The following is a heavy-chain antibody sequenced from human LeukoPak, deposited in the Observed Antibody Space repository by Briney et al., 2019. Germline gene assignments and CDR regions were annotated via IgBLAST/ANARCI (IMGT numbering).Heavy chain of an antibody. CDR2: IYYSGST. CDR1: GGSISSSSYY. D-gene: IGHD3-10*01. J-gene: IGHJ5*02. V-gene: IGHV4-39*07. Sequence: PSKTLSLTCTVSGGSISSSSYYWGWIRQPPGKGLEWIGSIYYSGSTYYNPSLKSRVTISVDTSKNQFSLKLSSVTAADTAVYYCARDLRITMVRGVINWFDPWGQGTLVTVSS. CDR3: ARDLRITMVRGVINWFDP.